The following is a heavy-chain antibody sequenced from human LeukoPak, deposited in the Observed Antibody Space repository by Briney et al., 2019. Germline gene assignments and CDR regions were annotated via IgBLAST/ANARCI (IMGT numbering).Heavy chain of an antibody. CDR2: INHSGST. J-gene: IGHJ4*02. CDR3: ARFVVVPAADVGNLDY. D-gene: IGHD2-2*01. CDR1: GGSFSGYY. V-gene: IGHV4-34*01. Sequence: SETLSLTCAVYGGSFSGYYWSWIRQPPGKGLEWIGEINHSGSTNYNPSLKSRVTISVDTSKNQFSLKLSSVTAADTAVYYCARFVVVPAADVGNLDYWGQGTLVTVSS.